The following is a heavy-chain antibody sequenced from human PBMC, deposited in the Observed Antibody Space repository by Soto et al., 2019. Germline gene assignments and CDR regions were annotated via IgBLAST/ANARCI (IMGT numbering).Heavy chain of an antibody. D-gene: IGHD4-4*01. J-gene: IGHJ5*02. Sequence: SATLSLTCPVSGASLTSSSVYWVWMRQPPGMGREWVVSFYYSGSPDDNPSLKSRVSISVDMSKNQFTLQLPSVTAADPAVYFCARNVSVALQTTLTSPLTSLTYFDPWGQGTLVTVSS. CDR2: FYYSGSP. CDR1: GASLTSSSVY. CDR3: ARNVSVALQTTLTSPLTSLTYFDP. V-gene: IGHV4-39*01.